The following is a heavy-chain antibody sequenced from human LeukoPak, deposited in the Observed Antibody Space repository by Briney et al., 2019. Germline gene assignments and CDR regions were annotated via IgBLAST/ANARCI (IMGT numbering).Heavy chain of an antibody. Sequence: PGGSLRLSCAASEFIFSGYWMNWVRQAPGKGLEWVANIKQDGSEKQYVDSVRGRFTISRDNAKNSLYLQMNSLRVEDPAVYYCARDGFVGAADYWGQGTLVTVSS. J-gene: IGHJ4*02. CDR1: EFIFSGYW. D-gene: IGHD6-13*01. CDR3: ARDGFVGAADY. V-gene: IGHV3-7*01. CDR2: IKQDGSEK.